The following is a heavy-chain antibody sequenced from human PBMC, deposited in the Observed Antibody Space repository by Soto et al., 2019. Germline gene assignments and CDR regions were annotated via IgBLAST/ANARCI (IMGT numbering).Heavy chain of an antibody. Sequence: GSLRLSCAASGFTFSTYALTWVRQAPGKGLEWVAAISGSGGSAYYADSVKGRFTISRDNSKNTLYLQMNSLRAEDTAVYYCAKEAPLVVVTPPAYWGQGTLVTVSS. CDR1: GFTFSTYA. D-gene: IGHD2-21*02. J-gene: IGHJ4*02. CDR3: AKEAPLVVVTPPAY. V-gene: IGHV3-23*01. CDR2: ISGSGGSA.